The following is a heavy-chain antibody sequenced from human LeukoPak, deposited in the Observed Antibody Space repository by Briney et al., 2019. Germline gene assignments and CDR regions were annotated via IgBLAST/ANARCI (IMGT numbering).Heavy chain of an antibody. V-gene: IGHV3-30-3*01. CDR1: GFTFSSYA. J-gene: IGHJ4*02. D-gene: IGHD3-9*01. CDR2: ISYDGSNK. CDR3: ARGGRSTYFDWSPDY. Sequence: PGGSLRLSCAASGFTFSSYAMHWVRQAPGKGLEWVAVISYDGSNKYYADSVKGRFTISRDNSKNTLYLQMNSLRAEDTAVYYCARGGRSTYFDWSPDYWGQGTLVTVSS.